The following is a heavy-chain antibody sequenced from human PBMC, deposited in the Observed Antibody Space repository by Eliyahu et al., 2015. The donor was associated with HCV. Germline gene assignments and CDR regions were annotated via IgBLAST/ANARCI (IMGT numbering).Heavy chain of an antibody. CDR1: GFTVXXNX. D-gene: IGHD3-9*01. CDR3: ARAIYDILSGYYWEGADYYYGMDV. J-gene: IGHJ6*02. V-gene: IGHV3-53*01. Sequence: EVQLVESGGGLIQPGGSLRLSCAASGFTVXXNXMSWVRQAPGKGLEWVSVIYSGGSTYYADSVKGRFTISRDNSKNTLYLQMNTLRAEDTAVYYCARAIYDILSGYYWEGADYYYGMDVWGQGTTVTVSS. CDR2: IYSGGST.